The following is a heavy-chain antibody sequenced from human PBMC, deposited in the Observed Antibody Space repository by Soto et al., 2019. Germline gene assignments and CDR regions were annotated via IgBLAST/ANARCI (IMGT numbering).Heavy chain of an antibody. V-gene: IGHV3-33*01. D-gene: IGHD3-16*01. CDR1: GFTFSSHG. CDR2: IWYDGSNK. CDR3: ARWGNWKVADN. J-gene: IGHJ4*02. Sequence: GGSLRLSCAASGFTFSSHGMHWVRQAPDKGLEWVAVIWYDGSNKYYADSVKGRFTISRDNSNNMLYLEMNSLRVEDTAVYYCARWGNWKVADNWGQGTLVTVPQ.